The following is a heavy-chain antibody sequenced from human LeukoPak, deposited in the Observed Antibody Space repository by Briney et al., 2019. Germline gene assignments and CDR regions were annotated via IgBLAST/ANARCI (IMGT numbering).Heavy chain of an antibody. J-gene: IGHJ3*02. CDR1: AASFSGYY. CDR2: IKHSGST. Sequence: PSATLSLTCAVDAASFSGYYWSWVRQPPGKGLEWLGEIKHSGSTNYNPSLKSRVTISVDTSNNQFSLKLSSWTAAPTPVYSCARSMARYCDRLLDGRSPGAFDIGGQGTMVTVSS. V-gene: IGHV4-34*01. D-gene: IGHD3-9*01. CDR3: ARSMARYCDRLLDGRSPGAFDI.